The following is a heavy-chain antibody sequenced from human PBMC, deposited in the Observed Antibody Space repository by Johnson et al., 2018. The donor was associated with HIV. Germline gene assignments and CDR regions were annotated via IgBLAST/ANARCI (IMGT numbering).Heavy chain of an antibody. CDR3: ARAERGYSSSWVDAFDI. V-gene: IGHV3-30-3*01. Sequence: QVQLVESGGGLVKPGGSLRLSCLASGFSISDSAIHWVRQAPGKGLESVAVISKDGDNEYYADSVKGRLTISRDNAKSTLYLQMNSLRAEDTAVYYCARAERGYSSSWVDAFDIWGQGTMVTVSS. J-gene: IGHJ3*02. CDR1: GFSISDSA. D-gene: IGHD6-13*01. CDR2: ISKDGDNE.